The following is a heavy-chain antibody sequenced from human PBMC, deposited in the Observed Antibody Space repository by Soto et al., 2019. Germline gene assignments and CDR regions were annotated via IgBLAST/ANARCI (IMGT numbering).Heavy chain of an antibody. V-gene: IGHV3-49*03. CDR1: GFTFGDYA. D-gene: IGHD3-3*01. CDR3: TSTIFGVVIPGGYYYGMDV. Sequence: GGSLSLSCTASGFTFGDYAMSWFRQAPGKGLEWVGFIRSKVYGGTTEYAASVKGRFTISRDDSKSIAYLQMNSLKTEDTAVYYCTSTIFGVVIPGGYYYGMDVWGQGTTVTVSS. J-gene: IGHJ6*02. CDR2: IRSKVYGGTT.